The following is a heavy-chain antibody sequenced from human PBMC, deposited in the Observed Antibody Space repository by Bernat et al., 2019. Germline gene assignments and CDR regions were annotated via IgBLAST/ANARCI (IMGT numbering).Heavy chain of an antibody. Sequence: QVQLVQSGAEVKKPGASVKVSCKASGYTFTSYYMHWVRQAPGQGLEWMGIINPSGGSTSYAQKFQGRVTMTTDTSTSTAYMGLRSLRSDDTAVYYCARDSRYSSSSDDAFDIWGQGTMVTVSS. J-gene: IGHJ3*02. V-gene: IGHV1-46*01. CDR3: ARDSRYSSSSDDAFDI. CDR1: GYTFTSYY. CDR2: INPSGGST. D-gene: IGHD6-6*01.